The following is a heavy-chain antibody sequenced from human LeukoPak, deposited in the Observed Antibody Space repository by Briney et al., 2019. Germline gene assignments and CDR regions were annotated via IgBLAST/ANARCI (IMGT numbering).Heavy chain of an antibody. CDR1: GFTFSSYS. D-gene: IGHD2-2*01. CDR3: AKGPRDAAKSNWYFDL. J-gene: IGHJ2*01. V-gene: IGHV3-21*04. Sequence: GGSLRLSCAASGFTFSSYSMNWVRQAPGKGLEWVSSISSSSSYIYYADSVKGRFTISRDNAKNSLYLQMNSLRAEDTALYYCAKGPRDAAKSNWYFDLWGRGTLVTVSS. CDR2: ISSSSSYI.